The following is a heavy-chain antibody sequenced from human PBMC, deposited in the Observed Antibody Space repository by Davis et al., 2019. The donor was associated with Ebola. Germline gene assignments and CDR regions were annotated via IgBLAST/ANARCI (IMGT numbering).Heavy chain of an antibody. CDR2: IHSDGSST. CDR3: ARDSYYYDMDV. V-gene: IGHV3-74*01. J-gene: IGHJ6*02. Sequence: GESLKISCAASGFTFSSYWMHWVRQAPGKGLVWVSRIHSDGSSTSYADSVRGRFTISRDNAKNSLYLQMNSLRAEDTAVYYCARDSYYYDMDVWGQGTTVTVSS. CDR1: GFTFSSYW.